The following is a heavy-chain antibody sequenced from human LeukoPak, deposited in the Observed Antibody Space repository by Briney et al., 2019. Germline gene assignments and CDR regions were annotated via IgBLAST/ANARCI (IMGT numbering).Heavy chain of an antibody. CDR3: ARGKYYYDSNSSYRYFDP. D-gene: IGHD3-22*01. J-gene: IGHJ5*02. V-gene: IGHV4-4*07. Sequence: SETLSLTCTGSGGSISSYYWSWIRQPAGRGLEWIGRTYTTGNANYNPSLKSRVTMSIDTSKKQFSLNLSSVTAADTAVYYCARGKYYYDSNSSYRYFDPWGQGTLVTVSS. CDR1: GGSISSYY. CDR2: TYTTGNA.